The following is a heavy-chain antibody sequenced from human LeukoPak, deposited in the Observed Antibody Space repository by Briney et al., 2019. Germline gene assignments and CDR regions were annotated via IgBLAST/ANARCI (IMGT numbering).Heavy chain of an antibody. CDR2: IYSGGST. CDR1: GFIVRSNY. CDR3: ARYHPDVLRILEWLLVFDY. J-gene: IGHJ4*02. D-gene: IGHD3-3*01. Sequence: PGGSLRLSCAASGFIVRSNYMSWVRQAPGRGLEWVSVIYSGGSTYYADSVKGRFTISRDNSQNTLYLQMNSLRAEDTAVYYCARYHPDVLRILEWLLVFDYWGQGTLVTVSS. V-gene: IGHV3-53*01.